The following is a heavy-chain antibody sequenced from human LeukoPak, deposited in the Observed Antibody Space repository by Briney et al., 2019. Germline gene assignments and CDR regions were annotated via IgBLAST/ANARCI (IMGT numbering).Heavy chain of an antibody. V-gene: IGHV4-39*07. Sequence: PSETLSLTCTVSGGSISSSSYYWGWIRQPPGKGLEWIGSIYYSGSTYYNPSLKSRVTISVDTSKNQFSLKLSSVTAADTAVYYCARGFMTTVTYEARGNWFDPWGQGTLVTVSS. CDR2: IYYSGST. CDR1: GGSISSSSYY. J-gene: IGHJ5*02. D-gene: IGHD4-17*01. CDR3: ARGFMTTVTYEARGNWFDP.